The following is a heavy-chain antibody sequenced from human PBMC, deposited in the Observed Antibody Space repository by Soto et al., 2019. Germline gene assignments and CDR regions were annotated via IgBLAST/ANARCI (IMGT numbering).Heavy chain of an antibody. Sequence: QVQLVQSGAEVKKPGSSVKVSCKASGGTFSSYAISWVRQAPGQGLEWMGGIIPIFGTANYAQKFQGRVTITADESTSTAYMELSSLRSEDTAVYYCARDEEGQVRGEDKLYSYGIDVWGQGTTVTVSS. J-gene: IGHJ6*02. D-gene: IGHD3-10*01. V-gene: IGHV1-69*12. CDR2: IIPIFGTA. CDR3: ARDEEGQVRGEDKLYSYGIDV. CDR1: GGTFSSYA.